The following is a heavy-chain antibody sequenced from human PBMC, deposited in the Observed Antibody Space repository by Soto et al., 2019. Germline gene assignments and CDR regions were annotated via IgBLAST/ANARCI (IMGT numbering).Heavy chain of an antibody. D-gene: IGHD4-17*01. Sequence: PSETLSLPCAVSSGSISSSNWWRWVRQPPGKGLEWIGEIYHSGSTNYNPSLKSRVTISVDKSKNQFSLKLSSVTAADTAVYYCARVSPHTVTNHYDYGMDVWGKGTTVTVSS. CDR2: IYHSGST. V-gene: IGHV4-4*02. CDR3: ARVSPHTVTNHYDYGMDV. CDR1: SGSISSSNW. J-gene: IGHJ6*04.